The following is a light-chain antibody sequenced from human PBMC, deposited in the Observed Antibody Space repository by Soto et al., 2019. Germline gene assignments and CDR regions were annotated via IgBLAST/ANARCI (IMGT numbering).Light chain of an antibody. CDR2: LNSDGSH. CDR1: SGHSSYA. J-gene: IGLJ2*01. Sequence: QSVLPQSPSASASLGASVKLTCTLSSGHSSYAIAWHQQQPEKGPRYLMKLNSDGSHSKGDGIPDRFSGSSSGAERYRTISSLQSEDEADYYCQTWGTGIVVFGGGTQLTVL. V-gene: IGLV4-69*01. CDR3: QTWGTGIVV.